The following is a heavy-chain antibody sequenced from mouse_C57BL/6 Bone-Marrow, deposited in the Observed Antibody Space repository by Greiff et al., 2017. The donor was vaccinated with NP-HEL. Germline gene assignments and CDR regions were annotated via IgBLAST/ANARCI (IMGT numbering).Heavy chain of an antibody. CDR2: ILPGSGNT. D-gene: IGHD1-1*01. J-gene: IGHJ2*01. CDR1: GYTFTGNW. CDR3: ARDYYGSSYFDD. V-gene: IGHV1-9*01. Sequence: QVQLQQSGAELMKPGASVKLSCKAPGYTFTGNWIEWVKQRPGHGLAWIGEILPGSGNTYYNERFKGKATFTADTSSNTAYMQLSSLTTENSAIYNCARDYYGSSYFDDWGQGTTLTVSS.